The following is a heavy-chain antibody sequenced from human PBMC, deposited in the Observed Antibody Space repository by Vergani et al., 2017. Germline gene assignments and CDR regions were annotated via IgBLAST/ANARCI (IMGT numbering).Heavy chain of an antibody. Sequence: EVPLVQSGAEVKKPEDSLKISCTGYGYSFTSYWIGWVRQLPGKGLEWMGIIHPGDSDTRYSPSFQGQVTISADKSINSAYLQWSSLNASDTAMYYCAILASGSYYGGDSGQGSLVTVPS. J-gene: IGHJ4*02. CDR2: IHPGDSDT. V-gene: IGHV5-51*01. D-gene: IGHD1-26*01. CDR3: AILASGSYYGGD. CDR1: GYSFTSYW.